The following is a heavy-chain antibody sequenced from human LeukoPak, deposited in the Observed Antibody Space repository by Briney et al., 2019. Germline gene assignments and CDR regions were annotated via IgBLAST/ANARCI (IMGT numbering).Heavy chain of an antibody. CDR2: IYYSGST. J-gene: IGHJ5*02. V-gene: IGHV4-39*01. Sequence: SETLSLTCTVSGGSISSSSYYWGWIRQPPGKGLEWIGSIYYSGSTYYNPSLKSRVTISVDTSKNQFSLKLSSVTAADTAVYYCARQSGYYDFWSGYYLNWFDPRGQGTLVTVSS. CDR1: GGSISSSSYY. D-gene: IGHD3-3*01. CDR3: ARQSGYYDFWSGYYLNWFDP.